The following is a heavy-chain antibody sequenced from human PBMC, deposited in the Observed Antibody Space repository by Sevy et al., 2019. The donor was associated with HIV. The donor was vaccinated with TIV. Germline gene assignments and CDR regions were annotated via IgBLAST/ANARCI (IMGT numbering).Heavy chain of an antibody. CDR1: GFTFSSYG. D-gene: IGHD3-9*01. Sequence: GSLRLSCAASGFTFSSYGMHWVRQAPGKGLEWVAFIRYDGSNKYYADSVKGRFTISRDNSKNTLYLQMNSLRAEDTAVYYCAKDYYDILTGTDYWGQGTLVTVSS. CDR3: AKDYYDILTGTDY. V-gene: IGHV3-30*02. CDR2: IRYDGSNK. J-gene: IGHJ4*02.